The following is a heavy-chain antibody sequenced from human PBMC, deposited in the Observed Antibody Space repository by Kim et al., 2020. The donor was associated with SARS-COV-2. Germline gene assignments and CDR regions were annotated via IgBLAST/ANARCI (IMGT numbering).Heavy chain of an antibody. Sequence: SETLSLTCTVSGGSISSSSYYWCWIRQPPGKGLEWIGSIYYSGSTYYNPSLKSRVTISVDTSKNQFSLKLSSVTAADTAVYYCARHSSGGSCYTSFDYWGQGTLVTVSS. J-gene: IGHJ4*02. V-gene: IGHV4-39*01. CDR2: IYYSGST. CDR1: GGSISSSSYY. D-gene: IGHD2-15*01. CDR3: ARHSSGGSCYTSFDY.